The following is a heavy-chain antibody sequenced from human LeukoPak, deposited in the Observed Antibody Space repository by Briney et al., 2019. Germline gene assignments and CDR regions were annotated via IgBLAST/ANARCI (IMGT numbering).Heavy chain of an antibody. CDR1: GGTFSSYA. D-gene: IGHD3-9*01. J-gene: IGHJ4*02. Sequence: SVKVSXKASGGTFSSYAISWVRQAPGQGLEWMGGIIPIFGTANYAQKFQGRVTITADESTSTAYMELSSLRSEDTAVYYCAGETSYYDILTGYFYYFDYWGQGTLVTVSS. CDR2: IIPIFGTA. CDR3: AGETSYYDILTGYFYYFDY. V-gene: IGHV1-69*01.